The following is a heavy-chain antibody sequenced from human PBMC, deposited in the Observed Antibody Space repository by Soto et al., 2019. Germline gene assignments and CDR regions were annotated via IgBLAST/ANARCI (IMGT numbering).Heavy chain of an antibody. V-gene: IGHV1-18*01. Sequence: ASVKVSCKASGYTFTSYGISWVRQAPGQGLEWMGWISAYNGNTNYAQKLQGRVTMTTDTSTSTAYMELRSLRSDDTAVYYCARDVYDDSSGFYYVMDVWGQRSTVTVSS. D-gene: IGHD3-22*01. CDR3: ARDVYDDSSGFYYVMDV. CDR2: ISAYNGNT. CDR1: GYTFTSYG. J-gene: IGHJ6*02.